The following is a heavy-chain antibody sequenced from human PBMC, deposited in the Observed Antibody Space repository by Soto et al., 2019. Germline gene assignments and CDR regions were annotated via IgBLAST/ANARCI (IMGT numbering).Heavy chain of an antibody. D-gene: IGHD3-3*01. CDR2: IDYSGSRT. V-gene: IGHV3-48*03. Sequence: EVQLVESGGGLVQPGGSPRLSCAASGFTFSSHEMNWVRQAPGKGLEWVSYIDYSGSRTDYADSVKGRFTISRDNAKNSLYLQMYSLRAEDTAIYYCVRDRTLLVPTSIDYWGHGTLVTVSS. CDR3: VRDRTLLVPTSIDY. CDR1: GFTFSSHE. J-gene: IGHJ4*01.